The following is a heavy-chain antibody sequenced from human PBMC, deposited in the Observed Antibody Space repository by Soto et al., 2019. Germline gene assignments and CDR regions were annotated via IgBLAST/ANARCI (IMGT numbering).Heavy chain of an antibody. CDR1: GATYSNSA. D-gene: IGHD5-12*01. CDR3: ARGGVNVVATSAVDY. J-gene: IGHJ4*02. V-gene: IGHV1-69*10. Sequence: QVQLVQSGAEVKKPGSSVKVSCKASGATYSNSAISWVRQAPGQGLEWMGGINPILGIPDYAHKFQGRVRITADESTNTVYMDLGSLRSEDTALYFCARGGVNVVATSAVDYWGQGTLVTVSS. CDR2: INPILGIP.